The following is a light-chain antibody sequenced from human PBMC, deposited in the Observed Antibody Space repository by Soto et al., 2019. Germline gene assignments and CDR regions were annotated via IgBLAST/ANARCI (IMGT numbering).Light chain of an antibody. CDR3: QQYNNWPPIT. V-gene: IGKV3-15*01. Sequence: EMVMTQSPATLSVYPGERATLSCRASQSIGSNLAWYQQKPGQAPRLLIYVASTRATGIPARFSGSGSGTEFTLTISSLQSEDFAVYYCQQYNNWPPITFGQGTRLEIK. J-gene: IGKJ5*01. CDR1: QSIGSN. CDR2: VAS.